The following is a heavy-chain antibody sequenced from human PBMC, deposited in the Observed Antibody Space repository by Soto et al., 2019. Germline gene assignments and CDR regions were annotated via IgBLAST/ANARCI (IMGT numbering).Heavy chain of an antibody. CDR3: AKDPLTYYDFWSGYFPGAFDI. CDR1: GFTFDDYA. CDR2: ISWNSGSI. J-gene: IGHJ3*02. D-gene: IGHD3-3*01. V-gene: IGHV3-9*01. Sequence: GGSLRLSCAASGFTFDDYAMHWVRQAPGKGLEWVSGISWNSGSIGYADSVKGRFTISRDNSKNTLYLQMNSLRAEDTAVYYCAKDPLTYYDFWSGYFPGAFDIWGQGTMVTVSS.